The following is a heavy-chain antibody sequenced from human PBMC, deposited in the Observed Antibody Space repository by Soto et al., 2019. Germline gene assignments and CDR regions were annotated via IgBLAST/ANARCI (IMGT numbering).Heavy chain of an antibody. V-gene: IGHV4-4*02. J-gene: IGHJ3*02. D-gene: IGHD6-13*01. CDR3: AREAAAGISAFDI. CDR1: GGSISSTNW. Sequence: SETLSLTCAVSGGSISSTNWWSWVRQPPGKGLEWIGQIYHSGSTNYNPSLKSRVTISVDTSKNQFSLKLSSVTAADTAVYYCAREAAAGISAFDIWGQGTMVTGSS. CDR2: IYHSGST.